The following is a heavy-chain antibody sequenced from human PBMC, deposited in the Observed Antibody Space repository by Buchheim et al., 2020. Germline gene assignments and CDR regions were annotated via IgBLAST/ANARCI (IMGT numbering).Heavy chain of an antibody. J-gene: IGHJ4*02. CDR1: GFTVSSNH. CDR2: IYSGGST. CDR3: ARYCSSTSCYMSQGTLDY. V-gene: IGHV3-66*02. Sequence: VQLVESGGGVVQPGRSLRLSCAASGFTVSSNHMSWVRQAPGKGLEWVSVIYSGGSTYYADSVKGRFTISRDNSQNTLYLQMNSLRAEDTAVYYCARYCSSTSCYMSQGTLDYWGQGTL. D-gene: IGHD2-2*02.